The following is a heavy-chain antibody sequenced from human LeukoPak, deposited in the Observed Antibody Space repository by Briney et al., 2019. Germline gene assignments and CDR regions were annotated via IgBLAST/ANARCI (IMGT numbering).Heavy chain of an antibody. CDR2: ITNDGGTI. D-gene: IGHD1-7*01. CDR1: GFSFRDYY. CDR3: ARDFRDLNYLFDP. V-gene: IGHV3-11*01. J-gene: IGHJ5*02. Sequence: GGSLRLSCAASGFSFRDYYMGWIHLAPGKGPEWIAYITNDGGTIYYADSVKGRFTVSRDNAKNSLYLQMASMRVEDTAVYYCARDFRDLNYLFDPWGQGTLVTVSS.